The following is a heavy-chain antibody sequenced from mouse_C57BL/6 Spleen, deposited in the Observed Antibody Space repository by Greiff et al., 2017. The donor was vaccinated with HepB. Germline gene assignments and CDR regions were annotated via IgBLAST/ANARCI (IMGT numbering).Heavy chain of an antibody. J-gene: IGHJ1*03. Sequence: VQLVESGPELVKPGASVKLSCKASGYAFSSSWMNWVKQRPGKGLEWIGRIYPGDGDTNYNGKFKGKATLTADKSSSTAYMELSSLTSEDSAVYFGARGFISAVWGTGTTVTVSS. CDR3: ARGFISAV. CDR2: IYPGDGDT. CDR1: GYAFSSSW. D-gene: IGHD1-1*01. V-gene: IGHV1-82*01.